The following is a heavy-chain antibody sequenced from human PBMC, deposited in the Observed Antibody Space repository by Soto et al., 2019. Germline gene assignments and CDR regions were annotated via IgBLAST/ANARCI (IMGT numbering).Heavy chain of an antibody. Sequence: PSETLSLTCTVSGGSVSSGSYYWSWIRQPPGKGLEWIGYIYYSGSTNYNPSLKSRVTISVDTSKNQFSLKLSSVTAADTAVYYCARSERWLQLRVDYWGQGTLVTVSS. CDR1: GGSVSSGSYY. J-gene: IGHJ4*02. CDR3: ARSERWLQLRVDY. V-gene: IGHV4-61*01. CDR2: IYYSGST. D-gene: IGHD5-12*01.